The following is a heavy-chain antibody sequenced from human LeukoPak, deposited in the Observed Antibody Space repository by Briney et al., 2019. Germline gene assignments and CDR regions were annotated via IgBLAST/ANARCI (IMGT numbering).Heavy chain of an antibody. CDR2: MFYSGST. V-gene: IGHV4-31*03. Sequence: PSQTLSLTCTVSGGSNSSGAYYWTWIRQHPGKGLEWIGCMFYSGSTNYNPSLKGRVSISLDTSKNQFSLMLRSVTAADTAVYYCARWTGYCRSPSYPPVAATYWYFDLWGRGTLVTVSS. CDR3: ARWTGYCRSPSYPPVAATYWYFDL. J-gene: IGHJ2*01. CDR1: GGSNSSGAYY. D-gene: IGHD2-2*01.